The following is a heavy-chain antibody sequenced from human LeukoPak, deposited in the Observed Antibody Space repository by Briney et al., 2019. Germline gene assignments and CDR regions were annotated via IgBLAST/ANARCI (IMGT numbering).Heavy chain of an antibody. V-gene: IGHV3-21*01. J-gene: IGHJ4*02. D-gene: IGHD3-22*01. Sequence: GGSLRLSCAASGFTFSSYSMNWVRQAPGKGLEWVSSISSSSSYIYYADSVKGRFTISRDNAKNSLYLQMNSLRAEDTAVYYCARTGHDSSGYYPFDYWGQGTLVTVSS. CDR2: ISSSSSYI. CDR3: ARTGHDSSGYYPFDY. CDR1: GFTFSSYS.